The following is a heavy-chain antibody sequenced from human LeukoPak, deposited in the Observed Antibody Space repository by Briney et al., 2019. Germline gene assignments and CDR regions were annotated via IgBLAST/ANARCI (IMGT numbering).Heavy chain of an antibody. CDR3: ARVSSGWHGYLDY. Sequence: GASVTVSCTASGYTFTSYAMHWVRQAPGQRLEWMGWINAGNGNATYTQKFQDRVTFTRDTSASTAYMDLSSLRSEDTAVYYCARVSSGWHGYLDYWGQGTPVTVSS. CDR2: INAGNGNA. V-gene: IGHV1-3*01. CDR1: GYTFTSYA. D-gene: IGHD6-25*01. J-gene: IGHJ4*02.